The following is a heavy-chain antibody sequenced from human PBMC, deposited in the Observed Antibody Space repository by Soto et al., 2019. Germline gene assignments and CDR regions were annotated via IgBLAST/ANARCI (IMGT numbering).Heavy chain of an antibody. D-gene: IGHD6-25*01. CDR2: MNPSNGNA. CDR1: GYTFTGYY. V-gene: IGHV1-8*02. CDR3: ARRKERSGPNYFDV. J-gene: IGHJ4*02. Sequence: ASVKGSCTGSGYTFTGYYMHWGRQATGQGLEWMGWMNPSNGNAGYAQNFRGRVTMTSNTSITTAYMELSGLRYEDTAVYYCARRKERSGPNYFDVWGQGTLVTVSS.